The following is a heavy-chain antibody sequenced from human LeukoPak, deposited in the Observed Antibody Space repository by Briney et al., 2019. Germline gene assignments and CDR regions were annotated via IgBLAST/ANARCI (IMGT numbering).Heavy chain of an antibody. CDR2: IYSDGRT. D-gene: IGHD6-19*01. V-gene: IGHV3-53*01. Sequence: GGALRLSCAASGFTVINTYMSWARQALGKGLESVSVIYSDGRTYYADSVKGRFTISRDNSKNTLYLQMNSLRAEDTATYYCTRDPTDSGLGDYWGQGTPVTVSS. CDR1: GFTVINTY. J-gene: IGHJ4*02. CDR3: TRDPTDSGLGDY.